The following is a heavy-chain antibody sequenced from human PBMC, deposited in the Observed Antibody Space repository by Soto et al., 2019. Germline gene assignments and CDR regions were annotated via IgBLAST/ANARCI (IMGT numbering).Heavy chain of an antibody. CDR2: IYYSGST. J-gene: IGHJ4*02. CDR1: GGSISSGDYY. V-gene: IGHV4-30-4*01. Sequence: SETLSLTCTVSGGSISSGDYYWSWIRQPPGKGLEWIGYIYYSGSTYYNPSLKSRVTISVDTSKNQFSLKLSSVTAADTAVYYCARGEAAGGLFDYWGQGTLVTSPQ. CDR3: ARGEAAGGLFDY. D-gene: IGHD6-13*01.